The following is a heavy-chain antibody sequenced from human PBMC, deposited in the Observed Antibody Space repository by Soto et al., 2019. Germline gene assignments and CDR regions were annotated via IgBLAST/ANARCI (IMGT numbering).Heavy chain of an antibody. J-gene: IGHJ5*02. V-gene: IGHV3-48*02. CDR1: GFTFSSYS. CDR2: ISSSSSTI. Sequence: GGSLRLSCAASGFTFSSYSMNWVRQAPGKGLEWVSYISSSSSTIYYADSVKGRFTISRDNAKNSLYLQMNSLRDEDTAVYYCARARGRLLWFGEFYNWFDPWGQGTLVTVSS. D-gene: IGHD3-10*01. CDR3: ARARGRLLWFGEFYNWFDP.